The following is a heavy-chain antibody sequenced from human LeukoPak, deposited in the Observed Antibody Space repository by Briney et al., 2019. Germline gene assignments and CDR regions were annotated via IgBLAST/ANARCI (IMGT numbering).Heavy chain of an antibody. D-gene: IGHD6-13*01. CDR2: ISFDRSNK. CDR3: AKGGGTGYSSSWYSN. J-gene: IGHJ4*02. Sequence: GGSLRLSCAASGFTFSSYGMHWVRQAPGKGLEWVAVISFDRSNKFYADSVKGRFTISRDNSKNTLYLQMNSLRPEDTALYYCAKGGGTGYSSSWYSNWGQGTLVTVSS. CDR1: GFTFSSYG. V-gene: IGHV3-30*18.